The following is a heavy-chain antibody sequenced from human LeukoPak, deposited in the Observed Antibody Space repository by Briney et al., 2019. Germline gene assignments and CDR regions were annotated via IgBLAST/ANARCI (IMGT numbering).Heavy chain of an antibody. CDR2: IYYSGST. Sequence: SETLSLTCTVSGGSISSHYWSWIRQPPGKGLEWIGYIYYSGSTNYNPSLKSRVTISVDTSKNQFSLELSSVTAADTAVYYCARVFPGFDPWGQGTLVTVSS. V-gene: IGHV4-59*11. J-gene: IGHJ5*02. CDR1: GGSISSHY. CDR3: ARVFPGFDP.